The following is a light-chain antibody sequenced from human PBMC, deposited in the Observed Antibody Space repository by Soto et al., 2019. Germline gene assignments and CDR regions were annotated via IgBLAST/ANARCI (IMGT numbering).Light chain of an antibody. V-gene: IGKV3-20*01. CDR2: CAS. Sequence: EIVLTQSPGTLSLSPGERATLSCRASQSVSSTYLAWYQQKPGQAPRLLIYCASTRATGIPDRFSGSGSGTHFTLTISRLEPEYFSVYYCHQYGSSPTYPFRQGTKLEIK. CDR1: QSVSSTY. CDR3: HQYGSSPTYP. J-gene: IGKJ2*01.